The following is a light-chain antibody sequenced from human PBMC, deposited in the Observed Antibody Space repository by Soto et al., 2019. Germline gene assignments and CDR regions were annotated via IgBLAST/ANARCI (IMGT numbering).Light chain of an antibody. CDR1: QSINSK. J-gene: IGKJ4*01. CDR3: QEYNHWHPIT. Sequence: EIVMTQSPATLSVSPGEIATLSCRASQSINSKLAWYQQKPGQAPRLLIYGASIRATGIPARFSGSGSGTEFTLTISSLQSEELAVYYCQEYNHWHPITFGGGTKVEIK. V-gene: IGKV3-15*01. CDR2: GAS.